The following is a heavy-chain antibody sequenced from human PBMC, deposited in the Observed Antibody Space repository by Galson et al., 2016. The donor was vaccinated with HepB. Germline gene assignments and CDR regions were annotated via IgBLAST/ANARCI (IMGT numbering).Heavy chain of an antibody. D-gene: IGHD1-26*01. CDR2: LGGSSPHT. V-gene: IGHV3-23*01. CDR1: GFTFGSAS. J-gene: IGHJ4*02. CDR3: AKGQWGTFFKPFES. Sequence: SLRLSCAGSGFTFGSASLHWVRQAPEKGVKWVASLGGSSPHTYHAASVKGRFTISRDSSKNTLFLQMDSLTADDSGIYFCAKGQWGTFFKPFESWGPGTLVTVSS.